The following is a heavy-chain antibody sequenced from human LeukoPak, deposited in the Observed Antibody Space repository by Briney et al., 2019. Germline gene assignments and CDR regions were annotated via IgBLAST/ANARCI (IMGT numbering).Heavy chain of an antibody. Sequence: GRSLGLSCAASGFTFNTYAMHWVRQAPGRGLEWLALMSYDGSNTYYADSVRGRFTISRDNSKSALYLQMTNLRAEDTAVYYCAKDLEPSLKSYYYYYHCLDVWGQGTTVTVSS. D-gene: IGHD1-1*01. CDR2: MSYDGSNT. J-gene: IGHJ6*02. V-gene: IGHV3-30*18. CDR3: AKDLEPSLKSYYYYYHCLDV. CDR1: GFTFNTYA.